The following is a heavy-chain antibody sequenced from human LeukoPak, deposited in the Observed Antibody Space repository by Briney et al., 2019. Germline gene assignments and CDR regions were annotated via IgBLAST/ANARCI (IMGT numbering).Heavy chain of an antibody. D-gene: IGHD3-10*01. Sequence: SVKVSCKASGGTFSSYAISWVRQAPGQGLEWMGGIIPIFGTANYAQKFQGRVTITADESTSTAYMELSSLRSEDTAVYYCARDHAAMVPGDYWGQGTLVTVSS. V-gene: IGHV1-69*01. CDR1: GGTFSSYA. J-gene: IGHJ4*02. CDR2: IIPIFGTA. CDR3: ARDHAAMVPGDY.